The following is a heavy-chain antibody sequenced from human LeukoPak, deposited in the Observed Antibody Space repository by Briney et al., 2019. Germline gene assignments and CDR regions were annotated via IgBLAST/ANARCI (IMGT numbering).Heavy chain of an antibody. CDR3: ASRMTF. CDR1: GVNVSSDY. V-gene: IGHV3-53*04. D-gene: IGHD2/OR15-2a*01. J-gene: IGHJ4*02. CDR2: IYSGGDT. Sequence: GGSLRLSCAASGVNVSSDYMSWVRQAPGKGLQWVSLIYSGGDTYYADSVKGRFTNYRHNSKNTLFLQMNGLRTEDTAIYYCASRMTFGGPGTLVTVSS.